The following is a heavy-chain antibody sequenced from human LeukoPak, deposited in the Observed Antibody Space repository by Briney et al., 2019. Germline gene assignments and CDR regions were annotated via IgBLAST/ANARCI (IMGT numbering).Heavy chain of an antibody. CDR3: ARETSRSSSGYRYYYYGMDV. CDR2: ISSSGSTI. J-gene: IGHJ6*02. CDR1: GFTFSDYY. D-gene: IGHD3-22*01. Sequence: PGGSLRLSCAASGFTFSDYYMSWIRQAPGKGLEWVSYISSSGSTIYYADSVKGRFTISRDSAKNSLYLQMNSLRAEDTAVYYCARETSRSSSGYRYYYYGMDVWGQGTTVTVSS. V-gene: IGHV3-11*01.